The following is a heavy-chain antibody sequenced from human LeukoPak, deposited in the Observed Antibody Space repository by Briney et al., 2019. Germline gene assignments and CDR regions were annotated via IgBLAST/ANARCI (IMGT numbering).Heavy chain of an antibody. V-gene: IGHV1-46*01. CDR1: GYTFTSYH. Sequence: AASVTVSCKASGYTFTSYHIHWVRQAPGQGLEWVGRINPGSGTTSYAQKFQGRVTMTRDTSTSTVYMELSSLRSEDTAVYYCARDMRVLGSSWYETGHWGQGTLVTVSS. J-gene: IGHJ4*02. CDR2: INPGSGTT. CDR3: ARDMRVLGSSWYETGH. D-gene: IGHD6-13*01.